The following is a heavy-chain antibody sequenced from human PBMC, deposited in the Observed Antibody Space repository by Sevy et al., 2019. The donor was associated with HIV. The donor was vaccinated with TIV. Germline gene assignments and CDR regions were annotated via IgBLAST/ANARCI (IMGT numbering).Heavy chain of an antibody. CDR2: IYSGDST. CDR1: GFTVSSNY. Sequence: GGSLRLSCAASGFTVSSNYMNWVRQAPGKGLEWVSVIYSGDSTYYADSVKGRFTISRDNSKNTLYLQMNSLTVEDTAVYYCAREGSGSHFDYWCQGTLVTVSS. V-gene: IGHV3-53*01. CDR3: AREGSGSHFDY. D-gene: IGHD2-15*01. J-gene: IGHJ4*02.